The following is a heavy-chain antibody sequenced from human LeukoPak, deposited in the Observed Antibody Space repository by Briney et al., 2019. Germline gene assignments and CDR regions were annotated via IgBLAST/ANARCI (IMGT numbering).Heavy chain of an antibody. CDR1: GGSISSHY. D-gene: IGHD3-22*01. J-gene: IGHJ6*03. CDR2: IHSSGST. CDR3: AGTLDSSGYLRLDYYYYYMDV. Sequence: SETLSLTCTVSGGSISSHYWSWIRQPPGKGLEWIGYIHSSGSTNYNPPLKSRVAISVDTSQNLFSLKLNSVTAADTAVYYCAGTLDSSGYLRLDYYYYYMDVWGKGTTVTISS. V-gene: IGHV4-59*11.